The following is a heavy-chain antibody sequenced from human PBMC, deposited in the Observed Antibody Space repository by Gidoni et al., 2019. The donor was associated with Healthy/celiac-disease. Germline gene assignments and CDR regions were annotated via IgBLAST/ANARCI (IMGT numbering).Heavy chain of an antibody. Sequence: QVPLVQSGAEVKKPGASVKVSCKASGYTFTSYDIHWVRQAAGQGLEWMGWMNADGGNTGYAQKFQGRVTMTRNTSISTAYMELSSLRSEDTAVYYCATGLSTTEYGMDVWGQGTTVTVSS. J-gene: IGHJ6*02. D-gene: IGHD4-4*01. CDR1: GYTFTSYD. V-gene: IGHV1-8*01. CDR2: MNADGGNT. CDR3: ATGLSTTEYGMDV.